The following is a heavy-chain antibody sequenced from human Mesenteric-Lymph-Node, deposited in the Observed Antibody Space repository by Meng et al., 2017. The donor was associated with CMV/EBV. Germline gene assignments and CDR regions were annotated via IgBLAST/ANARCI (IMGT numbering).Heavy chain of an antibody. CDR2: ISGSGGST. D-gene: IGHD1-1*01. J-gene: IGHJ4*02. Sequence: GGSLRLSCAASGFTVGNNYMNWVRQAPGKGLEWVSAISGSGGSTYYADSVKGRFTISRDNSKNTLYLQMNSLRAEDTAVYYCAKVERIARHIFPDYWGQGTLVTVSS. V-gene: IGHV3-23*01. CDR1: GFTVGNNY. CDR3: AKVERIARHIFPDY.